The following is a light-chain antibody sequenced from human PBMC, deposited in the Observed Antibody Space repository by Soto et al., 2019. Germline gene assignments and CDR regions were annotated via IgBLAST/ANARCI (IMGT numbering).Light chain of an antibody. CDR1: RSNIGNNY. V-gene: IGLV1-51*01. J-gene: IGLJ2*01. CDR2: NND. CDR3: GTWDSGLSAGV. Sequence: QSVLTQPPSVSAAPGQKVTISCSGSRSNIGNNYVSWYQQLPGTAPKLLIYNNDKRPSGIPDRFSGSKSGTSATLGITGLQTGDEADYYCGTWDSGLSAGVFGGGTKLTVL.